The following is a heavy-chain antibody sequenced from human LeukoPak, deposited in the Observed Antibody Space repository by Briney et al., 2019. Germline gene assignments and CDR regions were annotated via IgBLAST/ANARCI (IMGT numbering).Heavy chain of an antibody. D-gene: IGHD1-1*01. CDR2: ISDSGDDS. Sequence: TGGSLRLSCAASGFTFSSYAMSWVRQAPGKGLEWVSAISDSGDDSKYARSVKGRFTISRDNSKKTLYLQMNSVRVEDTAIYYCARDWKCDHWGQGTLVTVSS. V-gene: IGHV3-23*01. J-gene: IGHJ4*02. CDR3: ARDWKCDH. CDR1: GFTFSSYA.